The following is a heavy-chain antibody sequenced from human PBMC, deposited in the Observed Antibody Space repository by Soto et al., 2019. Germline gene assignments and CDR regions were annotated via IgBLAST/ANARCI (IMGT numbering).Heavy chain of an antibody. D-gene: IGHD1-7*01. CDR2: ISYDGSNK. CDR1: GFTFSSYA. Sequence: QVQLVESGGGVVQPGRSLRLSCAAAGFTFSSYAMHWVRQAPGQGLEWVALISYDGSNKYYADSVKGRFNMYRDHSTNTLYLQMNSLRPADTAVYHCARAQGGTPLYYHGMDVWGQGTTVTVSS. CDR3: ARAQGGTPLYYHGMDV. J-gene: IGHJ6*02. V-gene: IGHV3-30-3*01.